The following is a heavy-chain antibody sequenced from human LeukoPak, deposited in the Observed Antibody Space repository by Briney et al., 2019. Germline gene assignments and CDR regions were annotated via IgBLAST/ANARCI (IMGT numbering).Heavy chain of an antibody. D-gene: IGHD3-22*01. CDR3: ARDKHYYDNSDPKDHFDY. CDR1: GYTFTTNG. V-gene: IGHV1-18*01. Sequence: ASVKVSCKASGYTFTTNGISWVRQAPGQGLEWMGWINPYNGHTDYAQKFQGRVTMTTVTSTTTAYMELRSLRSDDTAVYYCARDKHYYDNSDPKDHFDYWGQGTLVTVSS. J-gene: IGHJ4*02. CDR2: INPYNGHT.